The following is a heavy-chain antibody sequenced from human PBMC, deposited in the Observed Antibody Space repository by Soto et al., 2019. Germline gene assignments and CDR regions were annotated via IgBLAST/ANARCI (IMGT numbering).Heavy chain of an antibody. V-gene: IGHV1-69*13. CDR3: ARLRFLEWLRYYYYYGMDV. CDR2: IIPIFGTA. CDR1: GGTFSSYA. D-gene: IGHD3-3*01. Sequence: SVKVSCKASGGTFSSYAISWVRQAPGQGLEWMGGIIPIFGTANYAQKFQGRVTITADESTSTAYMELSSLRSEDTAVYYCARLRFLEWLRYYYYYGMDVWGQGTTVTVSS. J-gene: IGHJ6*02.